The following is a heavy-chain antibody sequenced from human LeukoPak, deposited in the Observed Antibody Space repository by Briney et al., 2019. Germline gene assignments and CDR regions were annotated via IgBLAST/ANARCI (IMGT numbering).Heavy chain of an antibody. Sequence: GGSLRLSCAASGFTFSSYAMHWVRQAPGKGLEWVAVISYDGSNKYYADSVKGRFTISRDNSKNTLYLQMNSLRAEDTAVYYCAKDLAGLQWLAPCFDYWGQGTLVTVSS. CDR1: GFTFSSYA. D-gene: IGHD6-19*01. CDR2: ISYDGSNK. J-gene: IGHJ4*02. CDR3: AKDLAGLQWLAPCFDY. V-gene: IGHV3-30-3*01.